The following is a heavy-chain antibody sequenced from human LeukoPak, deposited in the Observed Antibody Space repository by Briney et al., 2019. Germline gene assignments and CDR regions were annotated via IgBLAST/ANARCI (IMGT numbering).Heavy chain of an antibody. CDR1: GDSVSSNSAA. D-gene: IGHD6-13*01. Sequence: SQTLSLTCAISGDSVSSNSAAWNWIRQSPSRGLEWLGRTYYRSKWYNDYAVSVKSRITINPDTSKNQFSLQLNSVTPEDTAVYYCARVAAAGTGYYYYYMDVWGKGTTVTISS. V-gene: IGHV6-1*01. CDR3: ARVAAAGTGYYYYYMDV. CDR2: TYYRSKWYN. J-gene: IGHJ6*03.